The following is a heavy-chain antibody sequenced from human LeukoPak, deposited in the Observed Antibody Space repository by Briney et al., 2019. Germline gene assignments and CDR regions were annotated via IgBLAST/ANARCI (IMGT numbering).Heavy chain of an antibody. J-gene: IGHJ6*03. CDR2: ISHSGGS. Sequence: SETLSLTCAVTGISFSDYYWSWIRQSPGKGLEWIGEISHSGGSKYNPSLKSRVAISVDTSKNQFSLKLSSVTAADTAVYYCARGNQNRRRGYYYYMDVWGKGTTVTVSS. V-gene: IGHV4-34*01. CDR3: ARGNQNRRRGYYYYMDV. D-gene: IGHD1-14*01. CDR1: GISFSDYY.